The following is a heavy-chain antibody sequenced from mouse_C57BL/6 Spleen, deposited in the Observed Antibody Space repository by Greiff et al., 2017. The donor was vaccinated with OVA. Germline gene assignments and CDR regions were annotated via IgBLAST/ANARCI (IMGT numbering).Heavy chain of an antibody. V-gene: IGHV3-1*01. J-gene: IGHJ3*01. CDR2: ISYSGST. CDR3: ARNYDYEGFAY. CDR1: GYSITSGYD. D-gene: IGHD2-4*01. Sequence: EVKLVESGPGMVKPSQSLSLTCTVTGYSITSGYDWHWIRHFPGNKLEWMGYISYSGSTNYNPSLKSRISITHDTSKNHFFLKLNSVTTEDTATYYCARNYDYEGFAYWGQGTLVTVSA.